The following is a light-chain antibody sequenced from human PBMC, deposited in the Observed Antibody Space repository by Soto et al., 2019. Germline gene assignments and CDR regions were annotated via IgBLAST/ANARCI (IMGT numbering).Light chain of an antibody. CDR2: HVN. Sequence: QLVLTQPASVSGSLGQSITISCTGTSTDIGGYDFVSWYQQHPGNTPRLLIYHVNNRPSGVSNRFSGSKAGNTASLTISGLQAGDEADYYCSSYTSGSTRAVFGGGTQLTVL. V-gene: IGLV2-14*03. CDR3: SSYTSGSTRAV. J-gene: IGLJ7*01. CDR1: STDIGGYDF.